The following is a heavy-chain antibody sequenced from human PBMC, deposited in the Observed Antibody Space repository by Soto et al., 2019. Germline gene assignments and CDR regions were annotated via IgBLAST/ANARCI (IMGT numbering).Heavy chain of an antibody. Sequence: QLQLQESGPGLVKSSETLSLTCTVSGGSISSISYYWGWIRQPPGKGLEWIGSIKYSGHTYYNPSLKSRVTISVDTSKIRFSLRLSSVTAAERAVYYCARVDIVVVPSTIFASWGQGALVTVSS. CDR2: IKYSGHT. CDR3: ARVDIVVVPSTIFAS. CDR1: GGSISSISYY. V-gene: IGHV4-39*01. J-gene: IGHJ4*02. D-gene: IGHD2-2*01.